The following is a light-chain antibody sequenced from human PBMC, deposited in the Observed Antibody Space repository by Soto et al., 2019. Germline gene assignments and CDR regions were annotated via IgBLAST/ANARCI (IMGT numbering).Light chain of an antibody. CDR2: GAS. Sequence: EIVLTQSPGTLSLSPGERATLSCRASQSVSSSYLAWYQRKPGQAPSLLIYGASRRATGIPDRFSGSGSGTDFTLTISRLEPEDFAVYYCQQYDNWPITFGQGTRLEIK. CDR1: QSVSSSY. CDR3: QQYDNWPIT. J-gene: IGKJ5*01. V-gene: IGKV3-20*01.